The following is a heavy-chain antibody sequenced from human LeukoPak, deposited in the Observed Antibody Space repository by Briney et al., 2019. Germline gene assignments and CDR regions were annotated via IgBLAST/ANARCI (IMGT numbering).Heavy chain of an antibody. Sequence: GRSLRLSCAASGFTFSSYAMHWVRQAPGKGLEWVAVISYDGSNKYYADSVKGRFTISRDNSKNTLYLQMNSLRAEDTAVYYCARDKMLYKGFYGDYDNWFDPWGQGTLVTVSS. CDR1: GFTFSSYA. V-gene: IGHV3-30*04. CDR3: ARDKMLYKGFYGDYDNWFDP. CDR2: ISYDGSNK. J-gene: IGHJ5*02. D-gene: IGHD4-17*01.